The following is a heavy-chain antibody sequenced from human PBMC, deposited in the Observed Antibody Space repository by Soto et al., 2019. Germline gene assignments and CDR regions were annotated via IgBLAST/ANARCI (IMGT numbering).Heavy chain of an antibody. J-gene: IGHJ4*02. V-gene: IGHV3-23*01. CDR3: AKAFSPLDFWSGYPYY. CDR1: GFTFSSYA. CDR2: ISGSGGST. D-gene: IGHD3-3*01. Sequence: GGSLRLSCAASGFTFSSYAMSWVRQAPGKGLEWVSAISGSGGSTYYADSVKGRFTISRDNSKNTLNLQMNSLRAEVTAVYYCAKAFSPLDFWSGYPYYWGQGTLVTVSS.